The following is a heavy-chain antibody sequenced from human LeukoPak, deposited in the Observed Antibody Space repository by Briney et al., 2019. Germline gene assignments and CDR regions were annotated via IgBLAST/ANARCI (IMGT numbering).Heavy chain of an antibody. J-gene: IGHJ4*02. CDR2: IRSKAYGGTT. D-gene: IGHD2-2*01. CDR1: GFTFGDYA. CDR3: TVLIGYCSSTSCSNLDY. Sequence: GGSLRLSCTASGFTFGDYAMGWVRQAPGKGLEWVGFIRSKAYGGTTEYAASVKGRFTISRDDSKSIAYLQMNSLKTEDTAVYYCTVLIGYCSSTSCSNLDYWGQGTLVTVSS. V-gene: IGHV3-49*04.